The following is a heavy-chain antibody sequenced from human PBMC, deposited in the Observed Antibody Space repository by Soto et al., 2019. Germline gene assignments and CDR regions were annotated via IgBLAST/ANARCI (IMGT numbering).Heavy chain of an antibody. CDR1: GFIFSNYW. CDR3: ASALAAPGGF. CDR2: IKQDGSAI. D-gene: IGHD6-13*01. J-gene: IGHJ4*02. Sequence: GGFLRLSCAASGFIFSNYWMDWVRQAPGKGLEWVANIKQDGSAIYYVDSVKGRFTISRDNAKNSLYLQMNSLRAEDTAVYYCASALAAPGGFWGQGTLVTVSS. V-gene: IGHV3-7*01.